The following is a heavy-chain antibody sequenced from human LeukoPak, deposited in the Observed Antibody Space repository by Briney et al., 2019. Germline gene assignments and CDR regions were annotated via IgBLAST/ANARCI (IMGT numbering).Heavy chain of an antibody. D-gene: IGHD6-13*01. J-gene: IGHJ4*02. Sequence: GGSLRLSCAASAFTFSDYYMSWIRQAPGKGLEWVSYISSSGSTIYYADSVKGRFTISRDKAKTSLYLQMNSLRAEDKAVYYCARVGVAAAGTHFDYWGQGTLVTVSS. CDR3: ARVGVAAAGTHFDY. CDR2: ISSSGSTI. CDR1: AFTFSDYY. V-gene: IGHV3-11*01.